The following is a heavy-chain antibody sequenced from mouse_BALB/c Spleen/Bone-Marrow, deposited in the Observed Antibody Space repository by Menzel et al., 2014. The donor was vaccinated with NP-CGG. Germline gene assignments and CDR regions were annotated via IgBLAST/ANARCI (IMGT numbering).Heavy chain of an antibody. D-gene: IGHD3-1*01. CDR2: INPSNGGT. J-gene: IGHJ3*01. Sequence: VQLQQSGAELVKPGASVKLSCKASGYTFTSYYMYWVKQRPGQGLEWIGGINPSNGGTNFNEKFKSKATLTVDRSSSTAYTQLSSLTSEDSAVYYCTRGLRAWFAYWGQGTLSLSLQ. V-gene: IGHV1S81*02. CDR1: GYTFTSYY. CDR3: TRGLRAWFAY.